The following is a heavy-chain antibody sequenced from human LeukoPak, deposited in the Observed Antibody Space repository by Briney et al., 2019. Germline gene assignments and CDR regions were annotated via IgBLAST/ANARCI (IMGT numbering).Heavy chain of an antibody. Sequence: PGGSLRLSCAASGFTFSSYTMTWVRQAPGKGLEWVSAIRGSGGCTYYADSVKGRFTISRDKSKNTLYLQMNSLRAEDTAVYYCAKSISGYQYYFDYWGQGTLVTVSS. CDR2: IRGSGGCT. CDR1: GFTFSSYT. CDR3: AKSISGYQYYFDY. V-gene: IGHV3-23*01. D-gene: IGHD3-22*01. J-gene: IGHJ4*02.